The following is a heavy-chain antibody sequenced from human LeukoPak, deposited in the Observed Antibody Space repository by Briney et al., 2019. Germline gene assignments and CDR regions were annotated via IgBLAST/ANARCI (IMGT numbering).Heavy chain of an antibody. Sequence: PSETLSLTCAVYGGSFSGYYWSWIRQPPGKGLEWIGEINHSGSTNYNPSLKSRVTISVDTSKNQFSLKLSSVTAADTAVYYCARDKKRRAAAGRGIDYWGQGTLVTVSS. CDR3: ARDKKRRAAAGRGIDY. V-gene: IGHV4-34*01. D-gene: IGHD6-13*01. CDR1: GGSFSGYY. CDR2: INHSGST. J-gene: IGHJ4*02.